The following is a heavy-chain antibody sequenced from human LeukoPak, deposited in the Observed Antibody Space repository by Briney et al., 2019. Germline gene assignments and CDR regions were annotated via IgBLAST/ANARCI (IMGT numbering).Heavy chain of an antibody. CDR2: VGSKSYGATT. J-gene: IGHJ4*02. CDR3: TTGVVPAAF. V-gene: IGHV3-49*04. CDR1: GFTFSSYW. Sequence: GGSLRLSCAASGFTFSSYWMSWVRQAPGKGLKWVGFVGSKSYGATTEYAASVKGRFTISRDDSKNIAYLQMSRLKIEDTAVYFCTTGVVPAAFWGQGTLVTVSS. D-gene: IGHD1-14*01.